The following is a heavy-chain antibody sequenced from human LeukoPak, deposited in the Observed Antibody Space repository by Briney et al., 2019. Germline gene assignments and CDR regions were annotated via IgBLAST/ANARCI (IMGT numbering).Heavy chain of an antibody. CDR2: ISSSGSTI. J-gene: IGHJ4*02. D-gene: IGHD6-13*01. CDR1: GFTLSSYE. Sequence: GGSLRLSCAASGFTLSSYEMNWVRQAPGEGLEWVSYISSSGSTIYYADSVKGRFTLSRENDKNSLSLQINSLRAQDTAVYYCASELAAVAGAIDYWGQGTLVTVSS. CDR3: ASELAAVAGAIDY. V-gene: IGHV3-48*03.